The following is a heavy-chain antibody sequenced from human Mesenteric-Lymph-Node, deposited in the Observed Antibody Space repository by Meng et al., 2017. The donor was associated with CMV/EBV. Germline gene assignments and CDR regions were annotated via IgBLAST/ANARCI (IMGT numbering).Heavy chain of an antibody. CDR1: GYTFTASY. J-gene: IGHJ4*02. D-gene: IGHD2-2*01. CDR2: IIPIFGTA. CDR3: ARSREEGVPAVNPYYFDY. V-gene: IGHV1-69*05. Sequence: SVKVSCKASGYTFTASYIHWIRQAPGQGLEWMGGIIPIFGTANYAQKFQGRVTITTDESTSTAYMELSSLRSEDTAVYYCARSREEGVPAVNPYYFDYWGQGTLVTVSS.